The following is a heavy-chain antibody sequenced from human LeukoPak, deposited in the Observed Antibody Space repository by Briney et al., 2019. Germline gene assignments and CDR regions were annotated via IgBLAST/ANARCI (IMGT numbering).Heavy chain of an antibody. CDR2: ISWNSGSI. J-gene: IGHJ4*02. V-gene: IGHV3-9*01. Sequence: GGSLRLSCAASGFTFDDYAMHWVRQAPGKGLEWVSGISWNSGSIGYADSVKGRFTISRDNAKNSLYLQMNSLRAEDTALYYCAKGHSSSWYLFDYWGQGTLVTVSS. D-gene: IGHD6-13*01. CDR3: AKGHSSSWYLFDY. CDR1: GFTFDDYA.